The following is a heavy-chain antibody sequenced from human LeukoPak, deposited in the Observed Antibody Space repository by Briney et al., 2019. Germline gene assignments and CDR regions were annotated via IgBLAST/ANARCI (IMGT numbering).Heavy chain of an antibody. CDR2: INSNSGVP. CDR3: ARDPLYSSGPISHDF. J-gene: IGHJ4*02. V-gene: IGHV1-2*02. Sequence: ASVKVSCKASGYTFIGFYIHWVRQAPGQGLEWMGWINSNSGVPNYAQKFQGRVTMTRDTSISTAYIQPSSLRSDDTAVYYCARDPLYSSGPISHDFWGQGTLVTVSS. D-gene: IGHD3-22*01. CDR1: GYTFIGFY.